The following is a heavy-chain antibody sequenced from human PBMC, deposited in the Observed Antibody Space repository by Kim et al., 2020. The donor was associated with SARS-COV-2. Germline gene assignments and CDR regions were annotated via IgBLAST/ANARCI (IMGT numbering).Heavy chain of an antibody. V-gene: IGHV3-15*01. CDR3: TTDHLVRWLPSDY. Sequence: GGSLRLSCAASGFTFSNAWMSWVRQAPGKGLEWVGRIKSKTDGGTTDYAAPVKGRFTISRDDSKNTLYLQMNSLKTEDTAVYYCTTDHLVRWLPSDYWGQGTLVTVSS. CDR2: IKSKTDGGTT. D-gene: IGHD5-18*01. J-gene: IGHJ4*02. CDR1: GFTFSNAW.